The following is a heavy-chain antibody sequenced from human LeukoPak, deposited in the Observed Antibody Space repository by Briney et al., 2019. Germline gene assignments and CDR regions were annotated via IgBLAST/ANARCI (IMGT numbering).Heavy chain of an antibody. CDR3: TRDGGVAVTPLDFDF. Sequence: KPSETLSLTCTVSGGSIRSYYWNWIRQPPGTGLEWIGYFSYSGSTDYNPSLKSRVTLSVDTSKNQISLRLSSVTAADTAVYYCTRDGGVAVTPLDFDFWGQGILVTVSS. J-gene: IGHJ4*02. CDR1: GGSIRSYY. CDR2: FSYSGST. V-gene: IGHV4-59*01. D-gene: IGHD6-19*01.